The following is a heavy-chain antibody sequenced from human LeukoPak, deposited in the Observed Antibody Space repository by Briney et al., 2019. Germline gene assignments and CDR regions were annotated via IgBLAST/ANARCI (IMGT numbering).Heavy chain of an antibody. CDR1: GFTFSSYG. Sequence: GGSLRLSCAASGFTFSSYGMHWVRQAPGKGLEWVSYISSSGSTIYYADSVKGRFPISRDNAKNSLYLQMNSLRAEDTAVYYCARGGGSGYSDYWGQGTLVTVSS. CDR2: ISSSGSTI. D-gene: IGHD5-12*01. CDR3: ARGGGSGYSDY. J-gene: IGHJ4*02. V-gene: IGHV3-48*04.